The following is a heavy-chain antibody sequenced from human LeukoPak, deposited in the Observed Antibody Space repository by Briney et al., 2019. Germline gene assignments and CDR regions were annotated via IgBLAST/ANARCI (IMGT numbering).Heavy chain of an antibody. CDR3: ARDNSPYCSSTSCPGGWFDP. CDR1: GYTFTSYD. Sequence: ASVKVSCKASGYTFTSYDINWVRQATGQGLEWMGWMNPNSGNTGYAQKLQGRVTMTTDTSTSTAYMELSSLRSEDTAVYYCARDNSPYCSSTSCPGGWFDPWGQGTLVTVSS. D-gene: IGHD2-2*01. CDR2: MNPNSGNT. V-gene: IGHV1-8*01. J-gene: IGHJ5*02.